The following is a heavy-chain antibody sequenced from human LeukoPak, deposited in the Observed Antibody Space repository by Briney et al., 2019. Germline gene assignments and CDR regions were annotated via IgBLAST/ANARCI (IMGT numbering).Heavy chain of an antibody. CDR3: AREGLTSVIDFDS. CDR1: GFTFSYYS. CDR2: ISGTSKYI. Sequence: GGSLRLSCAASGFTFSYYSMNWVRQAPGKGLEWVSSISGTSKYIFYGDSVKGRFTVSRDNANNSLYLQMDSVRADDTAVYYCAREGLTSVIDFDSWGQGTQVTVSS. V-gene: IGHV3-21*01. D-gene: IGHD2-21*02. J-gene: IGHJ5*01.